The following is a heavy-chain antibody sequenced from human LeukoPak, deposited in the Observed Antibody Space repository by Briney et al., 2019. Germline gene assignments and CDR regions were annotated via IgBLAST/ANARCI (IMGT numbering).Heavy chain of an antibody. V-gene: IGHV1-69*05. D-gene: IGHD2-15*01. Sequence: SVKVSCKASGGTFSSYAISWVRQAPGQGLEWMGGIIPIFGTANYAQKFQGGVTITTDESTSTAYMELCSLRSEDTAVYYCARQYCSGGSCFFDYWGQGTLVTVSS. CDR3: ARQYCSGGSCFFDY. J-gene: IGHJ4*02. CDR1: GGTFSSYA. CDR2: IIPIFGTA.